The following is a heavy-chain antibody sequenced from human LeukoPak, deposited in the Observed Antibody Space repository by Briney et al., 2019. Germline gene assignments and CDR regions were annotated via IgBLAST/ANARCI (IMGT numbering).Heavy chain of an antibody. J-gene: IGHJ5*02. CDR1: GFTFSSYD. CDR2: IRSKSYGGTT. Sequence: PGGSLRLSCAVSGFTFSSYDMNWVRQAPGEALEWVGRIRSKSYGGTTDYAAPVKGRFTISRDDSENTLSLQMNSLKTEDTAVYYCTTGDAGTWGQGTLVTVSS. CDR3: TTGDAGT. D-gene: IGHD1-1*01. V-gene: IGHV3-15*01.